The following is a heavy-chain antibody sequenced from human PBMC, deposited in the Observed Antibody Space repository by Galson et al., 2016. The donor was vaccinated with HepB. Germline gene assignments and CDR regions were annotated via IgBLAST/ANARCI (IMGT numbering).Heavy chain of an antibody. CDR1: GGALKPFT. J-gene: IGHJ5*02. CDR2: GIPAFHTA. CDR3: AAESDPNYDSLTDSYFYSPGPLGP. Sequence: SVKVSCKASGGALKPFTISWLRQAPGQGLEWMGGGIPAFHTAKSAPRFQGRVTITADESTTTAYMELSSLRSEDTAVYSCAAESDPNYDSLTDSYFYSPGPLGPWGQGTQVTVAS. V-gene: IGHV1-69*13. D-gene: IGHD3-9*01.